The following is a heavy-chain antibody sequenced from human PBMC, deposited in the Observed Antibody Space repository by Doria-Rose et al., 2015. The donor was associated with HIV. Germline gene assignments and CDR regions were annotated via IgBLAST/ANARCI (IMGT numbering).Heavy chain of an antibody. J-gene: IGHJ4*02. V-gene: IGHV2-26*01. CDR3: ARIKSSRWYHKYYFDF. Sequence: QITLKESGPVLVKPTETLTLTCTVSGVSLSSPGMGVSWIRRPPGKALEWLANIFSDYERSYKSSLKSRLTISRGTSKSQVVLTVTDMDPVDTATYYCARIKSSRWYHKYYFDFWGQGTLVIVSA. CDR2: IFSDYER. D-gene: IGHD6-13*01. CDR1: GVSLSSPGMG.